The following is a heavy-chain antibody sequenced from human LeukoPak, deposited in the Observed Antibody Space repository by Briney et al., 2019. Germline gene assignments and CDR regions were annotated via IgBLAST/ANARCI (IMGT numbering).Heavy chain of an antibody. D-gene: IGHD6-13*01. CDR1: GFTFSSYA. V-gene: IGHV3-23*01. CDR3: AKLDSSSWYKVSYYFDY. Sequence: GGSLRLSCAASGFTFSSYAMSWVPQAPGKRLGWVSAISGSGGSTYYADSVKGRFTIARDNTKNTLYLQMNSLRAEDTAVYYCAKLDSSSWYKVSYYFDYWGQGTLVTVSS. CDR2: ISGSGGST. J-gene: IGHJ4*02.